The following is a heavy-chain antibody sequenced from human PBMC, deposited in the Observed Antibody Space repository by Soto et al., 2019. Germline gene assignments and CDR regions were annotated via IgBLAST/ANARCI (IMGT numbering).Heavy chain of an antibody. J-gene: IGHJ4*02. Sequence: QVQLVESEGGLVKPGESLRLSCAASGFNFSDYYMTWIRQAPGKGLEWVSSIGSSGRTIYYADSVKSRFTISRDNAKKSVILQMSSLSVEDTAVYYCASGGSLAPEYWGQGTLVTVSS. CDR1: GFNFSDYY. CDR2: IGSSGRTI. CDR3: ASGGSLAPEY. D-gene: IGHD3-16*01. V-gene: IGHV3-11*01.